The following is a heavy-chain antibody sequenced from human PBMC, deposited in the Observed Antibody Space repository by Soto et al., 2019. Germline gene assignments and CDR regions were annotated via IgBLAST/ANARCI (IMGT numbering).Heavy chain of an antibody. J-gene: IGHJ6*03. V-gene: IGHV4-34*01. Sequence: QVQLQQWGAGLLKPSETLSLTCAVYGGSFSGYQWTWIRQTPGKGLEWIGEINDSGNINYNTSLKSRVTILLDTPKKQISLKLSSVTAADSAIYYCARGLLLWFGELSRRGGYYYYMDVWGKGTTVTVSS. D-gene: IGHD3-10*01. CDR1: GGSFSGYQ. CDR3: ARGLLLWFGELSRRGGYYYYMDV. CDR2: INDSGNI.